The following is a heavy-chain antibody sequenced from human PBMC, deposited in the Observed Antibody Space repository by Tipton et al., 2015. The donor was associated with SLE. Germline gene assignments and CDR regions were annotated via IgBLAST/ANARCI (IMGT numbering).Heavy chain of an antibody. D-gene: IGHD3-10*01. V-gene: IGHV3-23*01. CDR2: ISGGGGSL. Sequence: SLRLSCVGSGFTFSPYSMTWVRQAPGKGLDWVSTISGGGGSLFYADSVKGRFTTSRDNSRNTVYLEMNSLRVEDTALYYCAKAGLNYCGDYWGQGTLVAVSS. CDR3: AKAGLNYCGDY. CDR1: GFTFSPYS. J-gene: IGHJ4*02.